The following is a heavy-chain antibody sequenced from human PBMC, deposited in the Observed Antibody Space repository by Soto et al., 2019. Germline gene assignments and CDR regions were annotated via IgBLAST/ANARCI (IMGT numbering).Heavy chain of an antibody. D-gene: IGHD2-15*01. CDR2: IKEDGSGT. V-gene: IGHV3-7*01. Sequence: EVQLVESGGGLVQPGGSLTLSCAAAGFAFSSNWMSWVRQAPGKGLEWVANIKEDGSGTYYVDSVKGRFTISRDNAKNSLYMQMNSLRAEDMAVYYCVRGGGSCDYWGQGSLGTVSS. J-gene: IGHJ4*02. CDR3: VRGGGSCDY. CDR1: GFAFSSNW.